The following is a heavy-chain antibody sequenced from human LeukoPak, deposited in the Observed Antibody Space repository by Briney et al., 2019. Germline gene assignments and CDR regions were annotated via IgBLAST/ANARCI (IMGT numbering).Heavy chain of an antibody. CDR1: GFTFSSYA. Sequence: PGGSLRLSCAASGFTFSSYAMHWVRQAPGKGLEWVVVISYDGSNKYYADSVKGRFTISRDNSKNTLYLQMNSLRAEDTAVYYCARVGGATPGFDYWGQGTLVTVSS. J-gene: IGHJ4*02. D-gene: IGHD1-26*01. V-gene: IGHV3-30-3*01. CDR2: ISYDGSNK. CDR3: ARVGGATPGFDY.